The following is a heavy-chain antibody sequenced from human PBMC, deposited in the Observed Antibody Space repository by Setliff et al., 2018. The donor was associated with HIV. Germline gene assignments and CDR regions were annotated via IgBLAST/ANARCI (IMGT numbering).Heavy chain of an antibody. Sequence: GASVNVSCKASGYTFTNYDINWVRQSPGQGLEWLGWMNPNSGREGSAQMFQGSLTMTRDTSTSTAYMELSSLTSDDTAIYYCARGRLSWSPDFWGQGTLVTVSS. CDR2: MNPNSGRE. V-gene: IGHV1-8*02. CDR1: GYTFTNYD. J-gene: IGHJ4*02. CDR3: ARGRLSWSPDF.